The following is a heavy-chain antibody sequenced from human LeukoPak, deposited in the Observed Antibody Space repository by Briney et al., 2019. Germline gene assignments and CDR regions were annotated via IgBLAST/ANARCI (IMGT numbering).Heavy chain of an antibody. Sequence: SQTLSLTCAVSGDSISSGGYSWSWIRQPPGKGLEWIGYIYHSGSTYYNPSLKSRVTISVDRSKNQFSLKLSSVTAADTAVYYCARTYYDILTGFGWFDPWGQGTLVTVSS. J-gene: IGHJ5*02. V-gene: IGHV4-30-2*01. CDR1: GDSISSGGYS. CDR3: ARTYYDILTGFGWFDP. CDR2: IYHSGST. D-gene: IGHD3-9*01.